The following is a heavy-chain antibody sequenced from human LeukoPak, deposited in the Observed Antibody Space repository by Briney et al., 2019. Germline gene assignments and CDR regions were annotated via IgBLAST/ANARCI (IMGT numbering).Heavy chain of an antibody. CDR3: VKGKKWELPLNY. Sequence: GASLRLSCAASGFTFSSYAMSWVRQAPGKGLEWVSAISDSGGNTYYADSVKGRFTISRDNSKNTLYLQMNSLRAEDTAIYYCVKGKKWELPLNYGGQGTLVTVSS. CDR2: ISDSGGNT. CDR1: GFTFSSYA. D-gene: IGHD1-26*01. V-gene: IGHV3-23*01. J-gene: IGHJ4*02.